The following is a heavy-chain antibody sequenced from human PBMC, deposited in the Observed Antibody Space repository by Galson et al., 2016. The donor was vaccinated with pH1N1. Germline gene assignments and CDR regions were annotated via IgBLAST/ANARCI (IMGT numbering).Heavy chain of an antibody. CDR2: ISAYNGNT. V-gene: IGHV1-18*01. Sequence: SVKVSCKASGYTFTSYGISWVRQAPGQGLEWMGWISAYNGNTNYAQKLQGRVTMTTDTSTSTAYMELRSLRSDDTAVYYCARDRINMIVGAGTFDIWGQGTMVTVAS. D-gene: IGHD3-22*01. CDR3: ARDRINMIVGAGTFDI. CDR1: GYTFTSYG. J-gene: IGHJ3*02.